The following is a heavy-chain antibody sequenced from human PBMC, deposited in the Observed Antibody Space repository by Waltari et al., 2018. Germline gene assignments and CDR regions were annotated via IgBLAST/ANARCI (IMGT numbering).Heavy chain of an antibody. Sequence: QVQLVESGGGVVQPGGSLRLSCAASGFTFSSYGMHGVRQAPGKGLEWVAFIRYDESNKYYADSVKGRFTISRDNSKNTLYLQMNSLRAEDTAVYYCAKFGAVAGTGVSDYWGQGTLVTVSS. CDR1: GFTFSSYG. D-gene: IGHD6-19*01. CDR2: IRYDESNK. V-gene: IGHV3-30*02. J-gene: IGHJ4*02. CDR3: AKFGAVAGTGVSDY.